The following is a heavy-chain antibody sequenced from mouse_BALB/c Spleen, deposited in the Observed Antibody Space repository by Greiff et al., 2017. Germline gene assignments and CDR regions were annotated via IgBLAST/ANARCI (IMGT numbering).Heavy chain of an antibody. Sequence: QVQLKESGPGLVAPSQSLSITCTVSGFSLSRYSVHWVRQPPGKGLEWLGMIWGGGSTDYNSALKSRLSISKDNSKSQVFLKMNSLQTDDTAMYYCARNALITTVVDYYAMDYGGQGTSVTVSS. CDR2: IWGGGST. V-gene: IGHV2-6-4*01. J-gene: IGHJ4*01. D-gene: IGHD1-1*01. CDR3: ARNALITTVVDYYAMDY. CDR1: GFSLSRYS.